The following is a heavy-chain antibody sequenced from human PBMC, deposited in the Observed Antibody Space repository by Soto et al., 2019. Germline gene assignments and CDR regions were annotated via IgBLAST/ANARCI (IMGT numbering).Heavy chain of an antibody. CDR2: IDTSGTT. Sequence: QVQVQESGPGLVKPSETLSLTCTVSGGSISSYYCSWIRQSAGKGLEWIGRIDTSGTTNYNPSLKSRVTMSVDASKNQFSLNLSSVNAADTAVYYCARGPRGYVYYHGMDVWGQGTTVTVSS. D-gene: IGHD3-10*01. CDR1: GGSISSYY. CDR3: ARGPRGYVYYHGMDV. J-gene: IGHJ6*02. V-gene: IGHV4-4*07.